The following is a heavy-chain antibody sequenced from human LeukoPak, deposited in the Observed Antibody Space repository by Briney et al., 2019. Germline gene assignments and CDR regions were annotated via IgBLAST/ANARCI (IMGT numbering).Heavy chain of an antibody. D-gene: IGHD5-12*01. V-gene: IGHV3-7*01. CDR2: IKQDGSEK. J-gene: IGHJ4*02. CDR3: AKEEEWLPAQGPFDY. CDR1: GFTFSSYW. Sequence: PGGSLRLSCAASGFTFSSYWMSWVRQAPGKGLEWVANIKQDGSEKYYVDSVKGRFTISRDNAKNSLYLQMNSLRAEDTAVYYCAKEEEWLPAQGPFDYWGQGTLVTVSS.